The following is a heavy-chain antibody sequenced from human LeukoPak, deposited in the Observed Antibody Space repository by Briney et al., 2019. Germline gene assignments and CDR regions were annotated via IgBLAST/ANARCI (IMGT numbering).Heavy chain of an antibody. CDR2: ISSSGRTM. D-gene: IGHD2-2*01. Sequence: GGSLRLSCAASGFTFSNAWMSWVRQAPGKGLEWVSYISSSGRTMYYADSVKGRFTISRDNAKNSLYLQMNSLRAEDTAVYYCARDHCTSTSCYFDYWGQGILVTVSS. CDR1: GFTFSNAW. J-gene: IGHJ4*02. V-gene: IGHV3-11*04. CDR3: ARDHCTSTSCYFDY.